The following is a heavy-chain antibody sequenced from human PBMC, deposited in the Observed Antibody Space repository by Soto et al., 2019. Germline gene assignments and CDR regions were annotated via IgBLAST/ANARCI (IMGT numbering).Heavy chain of an antibody. J-gene: IGHJ3*01. CDR3: ARDLSPPGEFFYDAFDV. CDR1: GFTFSAFW. CDR2: IKRDGTVT. V-gene: IGHV3-7*04. D-gene: IGHD2-21*01. Sequence: EVQLVESGGGLVQPGESLRLSRAASGFTFSAFWMTWLRQAPGKGLEWVANIKRDGTVTHYGDSVEDRCTLSRDNAQNSLFLQLNSLRPEDTAMYYCARDLSPPGEFFYDAFDVWGQGTFVTVSS.